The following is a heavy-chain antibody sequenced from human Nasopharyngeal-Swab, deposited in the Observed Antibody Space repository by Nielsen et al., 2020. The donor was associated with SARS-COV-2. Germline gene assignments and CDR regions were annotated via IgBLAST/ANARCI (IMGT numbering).Heavy chain of an antibody. CDR3: ATDRHGFIRGGFDY. V-gene: IGHV1-24*01. D-gene: IGHD3-10*01. CDR2: FDPEDGET. CDR1: GYTLTELS. Sequence: ASVQVSCKVSGYTLTELSIHWVRQAPGKGLEWMGGFDPEDGETIYAQRFQGRVTMTEDTSTDTACMELSSLRSEDTAVYYCATDRHGFIRGGFDYWGQGTLVTVSS. J-gene: IGHJ4*02.